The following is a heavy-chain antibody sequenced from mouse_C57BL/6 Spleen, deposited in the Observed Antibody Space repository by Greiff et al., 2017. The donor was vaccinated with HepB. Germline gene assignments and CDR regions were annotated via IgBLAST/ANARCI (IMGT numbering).Heavy chain of an antibody. D-gene: IGHD4-1*01. J-gene: IGHJ2*01. CDR2: INPYNGGT. Sequence: VQLQQSGPVLVKPGASVKMSCKASGYTFTDYYMNWVKQSHGKSLEWIGVINPYNGGTSYNQKFKGKATLTVDKSSSTAYMELNSLTSEDSAVYYCARAGRGFDYWGQGTTLTVSS. CDR1: GYTFTDYY. CDR3: ARAGRGFDY. V-gene: IGHV1-19*01.